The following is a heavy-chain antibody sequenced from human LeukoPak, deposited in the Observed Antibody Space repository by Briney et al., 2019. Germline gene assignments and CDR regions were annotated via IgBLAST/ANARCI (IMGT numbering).Heavy chain of an antibody. CDR3: ARDFDGGKVWFDP. CDR2: INHSGST. CDR1: GGSFSGYY. Sequence: SETLSLTCAVYGGSFSGYYWSWIRQPPGKGLEWIGEINHSGSTNYNPSLKSRVTISVDTSKNQFSLKLSSVTAADTGVYYCARDFDGGKVWFDPWGQGTLVTVSS. J-gene: IGHJ5*02. V-gene: IGHV4-34*01. D-gene: IGHD4-23*01.